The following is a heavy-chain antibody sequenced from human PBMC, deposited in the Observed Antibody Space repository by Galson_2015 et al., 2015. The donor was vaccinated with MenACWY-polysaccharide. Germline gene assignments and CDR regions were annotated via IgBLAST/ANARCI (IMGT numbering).Heavy chain of an antibody. J-gene: IGHJ4*02. V-gene: IGHV4-34*01. D-gene: IGHD3-22*01. CDR1: GGSFTSYF. CDR3: ARAWSSGYYSDY. Sequence: ETLSLTCAVYGGSFTSYFWTWIRQSPEKGLEWIAEINHAGRTTYNPTLRSRVTVSVDPSKNQFSINLTSVAAADTAVYYCARAWSSGYYSDYWGQGIPVTISS. CDR2: INHAGRT.